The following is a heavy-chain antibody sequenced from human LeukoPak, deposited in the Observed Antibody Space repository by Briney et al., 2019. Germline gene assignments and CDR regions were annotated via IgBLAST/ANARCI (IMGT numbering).Heavy chain of an antibody. V-gene: IGHV1-69*04. Sequence: SVKVSCKASGGTFSSYAISWVRQAPGQGLEWMGRIIPILGIANYAQKFQGRVTITADKSTSTAYMELRSLRSDDTAVYYCARDPLGPIDYWGQGTLVTVSS. CDR2: IIPILGIA. CDR1: GGTFSSYA. J-gene: IGHJ4*02. CDR3: ARDPLGPIDY. D-gene: IGHD3-3*02.